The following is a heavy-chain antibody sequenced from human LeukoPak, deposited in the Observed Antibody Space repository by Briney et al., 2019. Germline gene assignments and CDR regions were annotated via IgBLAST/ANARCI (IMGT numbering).Heavy chain of an antibody. V-gene: IGHV4-31*03. CDR3: ARGYYDSSGYFDY. D-gene: IGHD3-22*01. J-gene: IGHJ4*02. CDR1: GGSISSGGYY. CDR2: IYYSGST. Sequence: SQTLSLTCTVSGGSISSGGYYWSWIRQHPGKGLEWIGYIYYSGSTYYNPSLKSRVTISVDTSKNQFSLKLSSVTAADTAVYYCARGYYDSSGYFDYWGQGTLATVSS.